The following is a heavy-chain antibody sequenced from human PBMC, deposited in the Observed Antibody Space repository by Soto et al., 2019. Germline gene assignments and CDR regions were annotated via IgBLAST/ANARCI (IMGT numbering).Heavy chain of an antibody. CDR1: GGTISTNS. D-gene: IGHD2-2*01. CDR2: VYFSGNT. CDR3: AKDASCYSYGA. J-gene: IGHJ4*02. V-gene: IGHV4-4*08. Sequence: SETLSLTCTVSGGTISTNSWNWIRQPPGKGLEWIGYVYFSGNTNYNPSLTSRVTLAVDASKNQFSLNLSAVTAADTAVYYCAKDASCYSYGAWGKGVPVTVSS.